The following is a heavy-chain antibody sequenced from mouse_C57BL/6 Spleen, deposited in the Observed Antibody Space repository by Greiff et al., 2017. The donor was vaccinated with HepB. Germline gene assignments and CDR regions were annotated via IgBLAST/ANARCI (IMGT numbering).Heavy chain of an antibody. CDR3: ARPNDGYYVGWYFDV. V-gene: IGHV5-17*01. CDR1: GFTFSDYG. J-gene: IGHJ1*03. D-gene: IGHD2-3*01. CDR2: ISSGSSTI. Sequence: EVQLVESGGGLVKPGGSLKLSCAASGFTFSDYGMHWVRQAPEKGLEWVAYISSGSSTIYYADTVKGRFTISRDNAKNTLFLQMTSLRSEDTAMSYCARPNDGYYVGWYFDVWGTGTTVTVSS.